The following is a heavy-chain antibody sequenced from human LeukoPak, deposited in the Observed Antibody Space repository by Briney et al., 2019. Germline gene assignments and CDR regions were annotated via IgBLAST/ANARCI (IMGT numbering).Heavy chain of an antibody. V-gene: IGHV3-11*04. CDR1: GFTFSDYY. CDR3: ARDGGGDIVVVPAAMPDY. Sequence: PGGSLRLSCAASGFTFSDYYMSWIRQAPGKGLEWVSYISSSGSTIYYADSVKGRFTISRDNSKNTLYLQMNSLRAEDTAVYYCARDGGGDIVVVPAAMPDYWGQGTLVTVSS. CDR2: ISSSGSTI. J-gene: IGHJ4*02. D-gene: IGHD2-2*01.